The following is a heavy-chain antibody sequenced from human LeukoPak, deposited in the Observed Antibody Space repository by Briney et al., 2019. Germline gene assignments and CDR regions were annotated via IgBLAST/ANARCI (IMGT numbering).Heavy chain of an antibody. Sequence: SETLSLTCAVSGGSISSGGYSWSWIRRPPGKGLEWIGYIYHSGSTYYNPSLKSRVTISVDRSKNQFSLKLSSVTAADTAVYYCARGYYYGSGSYFFDYWGQGTLVTVSS. V-gene: IGHV4-30-2*01. J-gene: IGHJ4*02. CDR3: ARGYYYGSGSYFFDY. CDR1: GGSISSGGYS. CDR2: IYHSGST. D-gene: IGHD3-10*01.